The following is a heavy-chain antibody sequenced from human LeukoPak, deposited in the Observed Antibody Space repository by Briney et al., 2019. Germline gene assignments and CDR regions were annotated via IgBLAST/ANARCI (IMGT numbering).Heavy chain of an antibody. J-gene: IGHJ4*02. CDR3: ARGDYGGNSDY. CDR1: GFTFNNHW. CDR2: INSDGSSS. Sequence: GGSLRLSCEASGFTFNNHWMHWVRQVPGEGLVWVSQINSDGSSSSYADSVKGRFTISRDNAKNSLYLQMNSLRAEDTAVYYCARGDYGGNSDYWGQGTLVTVSS. D-gene: IGHD4-23*01. V-gene: IGHV3-74*01.